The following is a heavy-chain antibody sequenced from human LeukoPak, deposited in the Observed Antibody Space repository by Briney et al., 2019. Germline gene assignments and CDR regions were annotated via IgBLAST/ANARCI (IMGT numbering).Heavy chain of an antibody. CDR1: GGTFSSYA. CDR2: IIPILGIA. J-gene: IGHJ6*03. D-gene: IGHD1-26*01. V-gene: IGHV1-69*04. CDR3: AKNRGAGSHYYYHMNV. Sequence: SVKVSCKASGGTFSSYAISWVRQAPGQGLEWMGRIIPILGIANYAQKFQGRVTITADKSTSTAYMELSSLRSEDTAVYYCAKNRGAGSHYYYHMNVWGKGTTVTVSS.